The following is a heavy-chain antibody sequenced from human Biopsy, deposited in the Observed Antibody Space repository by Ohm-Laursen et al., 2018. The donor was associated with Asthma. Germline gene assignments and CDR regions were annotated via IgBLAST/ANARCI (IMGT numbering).Heavy chain of an antibody. D-gene: IGHD1-26*01. CDR2: IYKSGQV. CDR1: GGSTSSNFYY. Sequence: SETLSLTCTVSGGSTSSNFYYWGWIRQPPGKGLEWIGNIYKSGQVYYNLSLKSRVTISVDTSKNQFSLQLRSVTAADTAVYYCARQKLVAAEGPFEVWGQGTMVIVSS. V-gene: IGHV4-39*01. CDR3: ARQKLVAAEGPFEV. J-gene: IGHJ3*01.